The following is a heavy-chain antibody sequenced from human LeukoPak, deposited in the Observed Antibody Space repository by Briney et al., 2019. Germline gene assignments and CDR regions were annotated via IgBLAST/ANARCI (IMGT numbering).Heavy chain of an antibody. Sequence: GGSLRLSCAASGFTFSSYDMHWVRQATGKGLEWVSAIGTAGDTYYPGSVKGRFTISRENAKNSLYLQMNSLRAGDTAVYYCARGRSGWLLDYWGQGTLVTVSS. CDR1: GFTFSSYD. CDR3: ARGRSGWLLDY. CDR2: IGTAGDT. J-gene: IGHJ4*02. V-gene: IGHV3-13*01. D-gene: IGHD6-19*01.